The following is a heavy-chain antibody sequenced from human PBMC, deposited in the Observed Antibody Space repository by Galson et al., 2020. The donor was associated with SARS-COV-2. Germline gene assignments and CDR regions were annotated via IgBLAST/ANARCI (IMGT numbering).Heavy chain of an antibody. CDR1: GFTFSSYA. CDR2: ISYDGSNK. Sequence: GGSLRLSCAASGFTFSSYAMHWVRQAPGKGLEWVAVISYDGSNKYYADSVKGRFTISRDNSKNTLYLQMNSLRAEDTAVYYCARDNSGSYYGAFDIRGQGTMVTVSS. V-gene: IGHV3-30-3*01. D-gene: IGHD1-26*01. J-gene: IGHJ3*02. CDR3: ARDNSGSYYGAFDI.